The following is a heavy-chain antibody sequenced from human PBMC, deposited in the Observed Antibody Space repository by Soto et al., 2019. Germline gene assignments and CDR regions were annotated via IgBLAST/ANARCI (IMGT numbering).Heavy chain of an antibody. CDR1: GGSISSSSYY. Sequence: SETLSLTCTASGGSISSSSYYWGWIRQPPGKGLEWIGSIYYSGSTYYNPSLKSRVTISVDTSKNQFSLKLSSVTAADTAVYYCASQQLVHYYYGMDVWGQGTTVTVSS. CDR3: ASQQLVHYYYGMDV. CDR2: IYYSGST. J-gene: IGHJ6*02. D-gene: IGHD6-13*01. V-gene: IGHV4-39*01.